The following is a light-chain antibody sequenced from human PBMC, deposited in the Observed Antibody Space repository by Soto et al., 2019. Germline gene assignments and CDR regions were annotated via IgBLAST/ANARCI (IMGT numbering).Light chain of an antibody. Sequence: DIQMTQSPSTLSASVGDRVTITCRASQSISSWLAWYQQKPGKAPKLLIYDASSLESGVPSRFSGSGSGTEFTLTISSLQPDDFATYYCQQYNSYSHTLGHGTKV. CDR3: QQYNSYSHT. V-gene: IGKV1-5*01. CDR1: QSISSW. CDR2: DAS. J-gene: IGKJ1*01.